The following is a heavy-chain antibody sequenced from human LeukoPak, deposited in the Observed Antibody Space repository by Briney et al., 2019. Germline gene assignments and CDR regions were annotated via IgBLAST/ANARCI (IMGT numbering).Heavy chain of an antibody. J-gene: IGHJ5*02. CDR2: INPNNGGT. D-gene: IGHD3-22*01. CDR1: GYTFTGYY. Sequence: GASVKVSCKASGYTFTGYYMHWVRQAPGQGLEWMGWINPNNGGTRYAQKFQGRVTMTKDTSITTAYMELSRLTSDDTAVYYCARDFYSETSGRFDPWGQGTLVTVSS. V-gene: IGHV1-2*02. CDR3: ARDFYSETSGRFDP.